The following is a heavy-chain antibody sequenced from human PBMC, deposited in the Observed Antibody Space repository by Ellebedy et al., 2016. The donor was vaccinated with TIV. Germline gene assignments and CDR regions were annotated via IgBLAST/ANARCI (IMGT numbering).Heavy chain of an antibody. D-gene: IGHD6-6*01. CDR2: IYPGDSDT. CDR3: ARQAPEYSSSSPPIGFDP. CDR1: GYSFTSYW. V-gene: IGHV5-51*01. Sequence: GESLKISXKGSGYSFTSYWIGWVRQMPGKGLEWMGIIYPGDSDTRYSPSFQGQVTISADKSISTAYLQWSSLKASDTAMYYCARQAPEYSSSSPPIGFDPWGQGTLVTVSS. J-gene: IGHJ5*02.